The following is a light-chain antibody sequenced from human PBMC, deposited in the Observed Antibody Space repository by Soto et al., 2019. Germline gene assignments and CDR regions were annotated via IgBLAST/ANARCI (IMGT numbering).Light chain of an antibody. Sequence: EIVLTQSPGTLSLSPGERATLSCRASQSVRSSYLAWYQQKLGQAPRLLIYGVSNRATGIPDRFSGSGSGTDFTLTISRLESEDCAVYYCQQYDTSPRTFGQGTKVEIK. CDR2: GVS. J-gene: IGKJ1*01. V-gene: IGKV3-20*01. CDR3: QQYDTSPRT. CDR1: QSVRSSY.